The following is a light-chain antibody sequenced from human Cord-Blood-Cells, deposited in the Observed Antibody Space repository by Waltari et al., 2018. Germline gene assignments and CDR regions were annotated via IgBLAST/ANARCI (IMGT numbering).Light chain of an antibody. V-gene: IGKV1-27*01. Sequence: DIQMTQSPSSLSASVGDRVTITCRASQGISNYLAWYQQKPGKVPKLLIYASSTLQSGVPSRFSGSGSGTDFTLTISSLQPEDVATYYCQKYNSAPTFGGGTKVEIK. CDR3: QKYNSAPT. CDR1: QGISNY. J-gene: IGKJ4*01. CDR2: ASS.